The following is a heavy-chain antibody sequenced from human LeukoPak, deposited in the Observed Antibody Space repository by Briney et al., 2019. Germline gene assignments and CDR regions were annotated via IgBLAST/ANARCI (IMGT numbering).Heavy chain of an antibody. CDR3: ARVRLNAFDI. J-gene: IGHJ3*02. V-gene: IGHV1-2*02. Sequence: ASVKLSCKASEYTLIGYYMHWVRQAHGQGPEWMGWINPNGGATKYAQRFQGRVTMTRDTSISTAYMELSRLRSDDTAVYYCARVRLNAFDIWGQGTMVIVSS. CDR1: EYTLIGYY. D-gene: IGHD3-16*01. CDR2: INPNGGAT.